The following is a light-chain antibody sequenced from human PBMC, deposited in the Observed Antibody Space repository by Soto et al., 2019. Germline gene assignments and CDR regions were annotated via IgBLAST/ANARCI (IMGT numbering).Light chain of an antibody. Sequence: DIVLTQSPGTLSLGPGERATLSCRASQSVASASLAWYQQKPGQDPRLLIYDASSRATGIPDRFGDSGSGTDFTLTISSLEPEDFALYFCEQYGSSPVTFVGGTKVEIK. J-gene: IGKJ4*01. CDR1: QSVASAS. CDR3: EQYGSSPVT. CDR2: DAS. V-gene: IGKV3-20*01.